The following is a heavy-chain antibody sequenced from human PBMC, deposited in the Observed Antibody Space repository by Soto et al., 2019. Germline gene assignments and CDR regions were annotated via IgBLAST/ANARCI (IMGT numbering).Heavy chain of an antibody. CDR2: ISHDGSIT. Sequence: QVQLVESGGGVVEPGRSLRLSCAASGFTFSSYAMHWVRQAPGKGLEWVAVISHDGSITYYSDSVKGRFTMSIDNSNNTLFLQMSSLRSEDTAIYYCAKDEYWESHFYYSMDLWGRGTAVTVSS. V-gene: IGHV3-30*15. CDR3: AKDEYWESHFYYSMDL. CDR1: GFTFSSYA. D-gene: IGHD1-26*01. J-gene: IGHJ6*03.